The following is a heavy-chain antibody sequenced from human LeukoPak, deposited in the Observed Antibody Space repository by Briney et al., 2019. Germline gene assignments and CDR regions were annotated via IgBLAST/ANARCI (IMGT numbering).Heavy chain of an antibody. Sequence: PSETLSLTCAVSGGSISSSNWRSWVRQPPGKGLEWIGEIYHSGSTNYNPSLKSRVTISVDKSKNHFSLKLSSVTAADTAVYYCARTQGYSYGNDYWGEGTLVTVSS. D-gene: IGHD5-18*01. J-gene: IGHJ4*02. CDR3: ARTQGYSYGNDY. V-gene: IGHV4-4*02. CDR1: GGSISSSNW. CDR2: IYHSGST.